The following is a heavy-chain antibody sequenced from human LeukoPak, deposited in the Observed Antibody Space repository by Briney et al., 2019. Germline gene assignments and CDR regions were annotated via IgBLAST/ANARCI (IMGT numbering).Heavy chain of an antibody. V-gene: IGHV1-2*04. CDR1: GYTFTGYY. J-gene: IGHJ4*02. Sequence: GASVKVSCKASGYTFTGYYMHWVRQAPGQGLEWMGRINPNSGGTNYAQKFQGWVTMTRDTSISTAYMELSRLRSDDTAVYYCAREVHCSGGSCYSFDYWGQGTLVTVSS. D-gene: IGHD2-15*01. CDR2: INPNSGGT. CDR3: AREVHCSGGSCYSFDY.